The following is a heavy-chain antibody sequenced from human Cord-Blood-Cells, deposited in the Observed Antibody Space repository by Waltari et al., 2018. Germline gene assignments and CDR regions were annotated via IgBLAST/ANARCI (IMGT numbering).Heavy chain of an antibody. CDR3: ARRRSSSWYMGYYFDY. Sequence: QLQLQESGPGLVKPSETLSLTCTVPGGSISSSSYYWGWLRQPPGKGLEWIGSIYYSGSTYYNPSLKSRVTISVDTSKNQFSLKLSSVTAADTAVYYCARRRSSSWYMGYYFDYWGQGTLVTVSS. CDR2: IYYSGST. V-gene: IGHV4-39*01. CDR1: GGSISSSSYY. J-gene: IGHJ4*02. D-gene: IGHD6-13*01.